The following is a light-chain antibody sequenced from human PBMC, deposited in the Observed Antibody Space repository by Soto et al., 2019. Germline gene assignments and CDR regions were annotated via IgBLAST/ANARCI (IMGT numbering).Light chain of an antibody. CDR2: EVT. V-gene: IGLV2-8*01. Sequence: QSALTQPPSASGSLGQSVTISCTGTSSDVGGYNYVSWHQQHPGKAPKVMIYEVTKRPQGVPDRFSGSKSGNTASLTVSGLQAEDEADYYCSSFAGGGNPVLLGGGTKLTVL. CDR1: SSDVGGYNY. J-gene: IGLJ2*01. CDR3: SSFAGGGNPVL.